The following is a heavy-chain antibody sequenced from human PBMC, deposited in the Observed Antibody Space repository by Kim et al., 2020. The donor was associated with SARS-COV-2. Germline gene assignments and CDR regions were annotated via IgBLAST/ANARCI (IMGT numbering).Heavy chain of an antibody. V-gene: IGHV4-39*01. CDR3: VTQVPGALSIYYFAY. D-gene: IGHD3-3*01. CDR1: GGSISGSNYF. Sequence: SETLSLTCTVSGGSISGSNYFWGFIRQPPGKGLEYIGSIFYGGTTYYNPSLKSRVSISVDTSMNHFSLRLTSVTAADTAIYYCVTQVPGALSIYYFAYWGQGTLVTVSS. J-gene: IGHJ4*02. CDR2: IFYGGTT.